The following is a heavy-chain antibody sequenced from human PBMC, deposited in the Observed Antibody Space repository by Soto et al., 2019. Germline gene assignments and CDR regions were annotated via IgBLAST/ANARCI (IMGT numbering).Heavy chain of an antibody. CDR2: IKEDGSQK. CDR1: GFSFSDYW. D-gene: IGHD3-10*01. Sequence: EVQLVESGGDLVQPGGSLRLSCAASGFSFSDYWMAWVRQIPGKGLERVANIKEDGSQKYYLDSVKGRFTISRDNAKNSLYLQMNSLRAEDTSVYYCARESYYTLGSHWGQGTLVTVSS. V-gene: IGHV3-7*01. CDR3: ARESYYTLGSH. J-gene: IGHJ4*02.